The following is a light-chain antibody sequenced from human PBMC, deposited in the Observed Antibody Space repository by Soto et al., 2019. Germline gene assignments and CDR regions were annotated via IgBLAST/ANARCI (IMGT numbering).Light chain of an antibody. Sequence: EIVLTQSPGTLSLSPGERATLSCRASQSVSRSYLAWYQQKPGQAPRLLIYGASSRATGIPDRFSGSGSGTDFTLTISRLEPEDFAVYNCQQYGSSPLTFGGGTKVEIK. CDR1: QSVSRSY. J-gene: IGKJ4*01. V-gene: IGKV3-20*01. CDR3: QQYGSSPLT. CDR2: GAS.